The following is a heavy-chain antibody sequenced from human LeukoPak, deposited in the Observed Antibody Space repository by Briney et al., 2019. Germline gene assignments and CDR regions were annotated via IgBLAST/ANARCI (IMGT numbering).Heavy chain of an antibody. CDR1: GFTFSSYG. J-gene: IGHJ5*02. D-gene: IGHD1-7*01. CDR3: ARGLNWNYGWFDP. V-gene: IGHV3-21*01. Sequence: GGSLRLSCAASGFTFSSYGMNWVRQAPGKGLEWVSCISSSSSYIYYADSVKGRFTISRDNAKNSLYLQMNSLRAEDTAVYYCARGLNWNYGWFDPWGQGTLVTVSS. CDR2: ISSSSSYI.